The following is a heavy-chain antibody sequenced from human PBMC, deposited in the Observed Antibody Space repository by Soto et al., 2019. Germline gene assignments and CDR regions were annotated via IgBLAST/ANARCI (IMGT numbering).Heavy chain of an antibody. V-gene: IGHV3-48*01. D-gene: IGHD6-19*01. Sequence: EVQLVESGGGLVQPGGSLRLSCAASGFIFSSYSMNWVRQAPGKGLEWVSYISSSSSTIYYADSVKGRFTISRNNAKNSRYLQMNSLRADDTAVYYSARETQWLNRFDPWGQGTLVTDPS. CDR3: ARETQWLNRFDP. CDR1: GFIFSSYS. J-gene: IGHJ5*02. CDR2: ISSSSSTI.